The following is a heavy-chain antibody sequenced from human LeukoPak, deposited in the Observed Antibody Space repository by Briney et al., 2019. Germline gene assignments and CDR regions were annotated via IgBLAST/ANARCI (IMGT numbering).Heavy chain of an antibody. D-gene: IGHD1-26*01. Sequence: GESLKISCKGSGYSFTSYWIGWVRQMPGKGLEWMGIIYPGDSDTRYSPSFQGQVTISADKSISTAYLQWSSLKASDTAMYYCASLLSPEVGSSEDAFDIWGQGTMVTVSS. CDR3: ASLLSPEVGSSEDAFDI. CDR2: IYPGDSDT. V-gene: IGHV5-51*01. CDR1: GYSFTSYW. J-gene: IGHJ3*02.